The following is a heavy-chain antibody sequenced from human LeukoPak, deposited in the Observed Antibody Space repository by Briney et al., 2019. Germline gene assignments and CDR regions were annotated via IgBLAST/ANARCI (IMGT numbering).Heavy chain of an antibody. CDR3: ARDVSSWAYYYYGMDV. J-gene: IGHJ6*02. CDR2: IYTSGST. D-gene: IGHD6-13*01. CDR1: GGSLSSGSYY. V-gene: IGHV4-61*02. Sequence: SQTLSLTCTVFGGSLSSGSYYWSWIRQPAGKGLAWIGRIYTSGSTNYNPSLKSRVTISVDTSKNQFSLKLSSVTAADTAVYYCARDVSSWAYYYYGMDVWGQATTVTVSS.